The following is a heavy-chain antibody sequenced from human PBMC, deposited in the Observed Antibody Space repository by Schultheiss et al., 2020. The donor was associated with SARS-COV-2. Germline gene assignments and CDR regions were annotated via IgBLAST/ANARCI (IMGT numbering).Heavy chain of an antibody. CDR1: GFNFNIYR. CDR2: IDSSSSTI. J-gene: IGHJ6*03. V-gene: IGHV3-48*04. Sequence: GGSLRLSCAASGFNFNIYRMSWVRQAPGKGLEWISYIDSSSSTIHYADSVKGRFTISRDNAKNSLYLQMNSLRAEDAAVYYCARGVGVAHYYYCMDVWGKGTTVTVSS. CDR3: ARGVGVAHYYYCMDV. D-gene: IGHD3-3*01.